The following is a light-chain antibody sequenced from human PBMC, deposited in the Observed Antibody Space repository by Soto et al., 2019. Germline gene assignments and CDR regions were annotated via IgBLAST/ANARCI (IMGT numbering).Light chain of an antibody. CDR3: QTWGPGFVV. Sequence: QSVLTQSPSASASLGASVKLTCTLSSGHSTYAIAWHQQQPEKGPRYLMKLNSDGSHRKGDGIPDRFSGSSSGAARFLTISSLQSEDEADYYCQTWGPGFVVFGGGTKLTVL. V-gene: IGLV4-69*01. CDR1: SGHSTYA. CDR2: LNSDGSH. J-gene: IGLJ2*01.